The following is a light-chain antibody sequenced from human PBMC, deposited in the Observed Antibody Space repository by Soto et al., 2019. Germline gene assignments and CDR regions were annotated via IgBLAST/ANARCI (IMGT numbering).Light chain of an antibody. CDR2: EVS. J-gene: IGLJ1*01. Sequence: QSALTQPASVSGSPGQSITISCSGTSSDIGGYNYVSWYQQHPGKAPKLLIYEVSHRPSRVSNRFSASKSGNTAFLTISGLQTEDEADYYCSSRTSSTTLYVFGTGTKVTV. V-gene: IGLV2-14*01. CDR3: SSRTSSTTLYV. CDR1: SSDIGGYNY.